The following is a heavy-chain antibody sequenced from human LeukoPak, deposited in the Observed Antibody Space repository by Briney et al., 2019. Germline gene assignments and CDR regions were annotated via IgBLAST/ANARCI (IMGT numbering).Heavy chain of an antibody. J-gene: IGHJ4*02. D-gene: IGHD5-12*01. CDR2: IWFDGSNS. CDR1: GFAFSGYG. CDR3: AEDKAAGYSAYDWIPDN. Sequence: GPSLRLSCAASGFAFSGYGMHWVRQAPGKGLEWVAIIWFDGSNSAYADSVKGRFTISRDNSKNTLLLQMNSLRVEDTAVYYCAEDKAAGYSAYDWIPDNWGQGTLVTVSS. V-gene: IGHV3-33*06.